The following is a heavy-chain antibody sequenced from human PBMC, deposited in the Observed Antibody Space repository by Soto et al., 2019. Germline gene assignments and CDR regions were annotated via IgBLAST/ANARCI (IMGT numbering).Heavy chain of an antibody. CDR3: TTGRFEYSSSSTAFDI. Sequence: GGSLRLSCAASGFTFSNAWMSWVRQAPGKGLEWVGRIKSKTDGGTTDYAAPVKGRFTISRDDSKNTLYLQMNSLKTEDTAVYYCTTGRFEYSSSSTAFDIWGQGTMVTVSS. D-gene: IGHD6-6*01. V-gene: IGHV3-15*01. J-gene: IGHJ3*02. CDR2: IKSKTDGGTT. CDR1: GFTFSNAW.